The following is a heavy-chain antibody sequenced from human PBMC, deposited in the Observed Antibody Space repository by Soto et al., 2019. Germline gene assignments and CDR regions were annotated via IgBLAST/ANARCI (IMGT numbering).Heavy chain of an antibody. CDR2: INPNSGGT. J-gene: IGHJ5*02. CDR1: GYTFTGYY. D-gene: IGHD3-22*01. V-gene: IGHV1-2*04. CDR3: AREYYYDSSGYYLEENWFDP. Sequence: GASVKVSCKASGYTFTGYYMHWVRQAPGQGLEWMGWINPNSGGTNYAQKFKGWVTMTRDTSISTAYMEMSRMRSDDTAVYYFAREYYYDSSGYYLEENWFDPWGQGTLVTVSS.